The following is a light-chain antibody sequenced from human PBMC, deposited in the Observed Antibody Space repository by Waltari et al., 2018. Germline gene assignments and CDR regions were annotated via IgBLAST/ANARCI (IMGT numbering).Light chain of an antibody. Sequence: QSALTQPASVSGSPGQSITISCTGTSSDVGGYNFVPWYQQHPGKCPKLIIDDVTNRPSGVSNRFSGSKSGNTASLTISGLQAEDEADYYCSSYTTSSTYVFGTGTKVTVL. CDR3: SSYTTSSTYV. V-gene: IGLV2-14*03. J-gene: IGLJ1*01. CDR1: SSDVGGYNF. CDR2: DVT.